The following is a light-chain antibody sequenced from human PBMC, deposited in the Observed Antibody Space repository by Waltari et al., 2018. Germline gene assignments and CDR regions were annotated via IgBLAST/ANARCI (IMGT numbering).Light chain of an antibody. CDR1: QSVSSY. V-gene: IGKV3-11*01. CDR3: QQRSNWPFT. J-gene: IGKJ5*01. CDR2: DAS. Sequence: EIVLTQSPATLSLSPGERATLSCRASQSVSSYLAWYQQNPGQAPRLLIYDASNRATGIPARFSGSGSGTDFTLTISSLEPEDFAVYYCQQRSNWPFTFGQGTRLEIK.